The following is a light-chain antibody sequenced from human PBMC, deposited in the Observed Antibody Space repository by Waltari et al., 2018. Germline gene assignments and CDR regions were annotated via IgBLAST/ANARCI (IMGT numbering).Light chain of an antibody. V-gene: IGLV3-21*02. CDR3: QVWDSSSDHYV. CDR1: KIGSKS. CDR2: DDR. J-gene: IGLJ1*01. Sequence: SSVLTQPPSVSVAPGQTARITCGGNKIGSKSVHWYQQKPGRAPVLVVYDDRDRPSGIPERFSGSNSGNTATLTISRVEDGDEADYYCQVWDSSSDHYVFGTGTKVTVL.